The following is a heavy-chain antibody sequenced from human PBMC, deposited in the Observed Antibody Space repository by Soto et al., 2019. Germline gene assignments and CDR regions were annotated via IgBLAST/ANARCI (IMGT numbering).Heavy chain of an antibody. V-gene: IGHV1-2*02. J-gene: IGHJ5*02. CDR2: INPNSGGT. Sequence: ASVKVSCKASGYTFTGYYVHWVRQAPGQGLEWMGWINPNSGGTNYAQKFQGRVTMTRDTSISTAYMELSRLRSDDTAVYYCARGHCSSTSCYSGWFDPWGQGTLVTVSS. CDR1: GYTFTGYY. D-gene: IGHD2-2*02. CDR3: ARGHCSSTSCYSGWFDP.